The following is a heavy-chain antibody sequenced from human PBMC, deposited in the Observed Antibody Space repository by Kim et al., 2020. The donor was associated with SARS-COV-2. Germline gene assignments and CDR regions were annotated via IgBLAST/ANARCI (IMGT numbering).Heavy chain of an antibody. D-gene: IGHD1-26*01. CDR1: GFTFSSYA. J-gene: IGHJ4*02. CDR2: ISGSGGST. V-gene: IGHV3-23*01. CDR3: AKVALETWELTPRVGYFDY. Sequence: GGSLRLSCAASGFTFSSYAMSWVRQAPGKGLEWVSAISGSGGSTYYADSVKGRFTISRDNSKNTLYLQMNSLRAEDTAVYYCAKVALETWELTPRVGYFDYWGQGTLVTVSS.